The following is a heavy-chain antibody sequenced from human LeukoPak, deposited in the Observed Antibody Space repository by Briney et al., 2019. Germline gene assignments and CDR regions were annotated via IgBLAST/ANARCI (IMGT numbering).Heavy chain of an antibody. CDR1: GFTFSSYN. CDR2: ISSGGSYI. V-gene: IGHV3-21*01. Sequence: GGSLRLSCAASGFTFSSYNMNWVRQAPGKGLEWVSSISSGGSYIYYADSVKGRFTISRDNAKNSLYLQMNSLRAEDTAVYYCARDSRLTLDYWGQGTLVIVSS. CDR3: ARDSRLTLDY. J-gene: IGHJ4*02.